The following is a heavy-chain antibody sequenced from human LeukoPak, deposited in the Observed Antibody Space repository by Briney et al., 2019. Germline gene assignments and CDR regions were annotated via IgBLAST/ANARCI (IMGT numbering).Heavy chain of an antibody. CDR3: VKTMVTFGGIIRADAF. CDR2: INNNGGST. D-gene: IGHD4/OR15-4a*01. J-gene: IGHJ4*03. CDR1: GFTFQMYA. V-gene: IGHV3-64D*06. Sequence: PGGSLRLSCSASGFTFQMYAMHWVRRAPGKGLEYLSGINNNGGSTNYADSVKGRFTISRDNFNNTLYLQMSSLRPEDTAVYYCVKTMVTFGGIIRADAFWGQGTLVTVS.